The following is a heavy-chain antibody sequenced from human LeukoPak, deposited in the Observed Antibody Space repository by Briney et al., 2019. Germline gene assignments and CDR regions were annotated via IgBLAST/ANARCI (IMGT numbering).Heavy chain of an antibody. CDR2: INHRGTT. CDR3: ASEYVDTAMVDY. Sequence: SETLSLTCAVYGGSFSGYYWSWIRQPPGKGLEWIGEINHRGTTNYNPSLKSRVTISVDTSKNHFSLKLRSVPAADTAVYYCASEYVDTAMVDYWGQGTLVTVSS. D-gene: IGHD5-18*01. V-gene: IGHV4-34*01. CDR1: GGSFSGYY. J-gene: IGHJ4*02.